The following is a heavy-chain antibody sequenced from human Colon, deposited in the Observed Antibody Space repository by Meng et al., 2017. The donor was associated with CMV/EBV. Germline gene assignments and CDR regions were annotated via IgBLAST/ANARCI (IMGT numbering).Heavy chain of an antibody. J-gene: IGHJ6*02. Sequence: GSLRLSCTVSGGSVSSGSYYWSWIRQPPGKGLEWIGYIYYSGSTNYNPSLKSRVTISVDTSKNQFSLKLSSVTAADTAVYYCARAGSQRTYYYYYGMDVWGQGTTVTVSS. CDR1: GGSVSSGSYY. CDR2: IYYSGST. CDR3: ARAGSQRTYYYYYGMDV. V-gene: IGHV4-61*01. D-gene: IGHD3-10*01.